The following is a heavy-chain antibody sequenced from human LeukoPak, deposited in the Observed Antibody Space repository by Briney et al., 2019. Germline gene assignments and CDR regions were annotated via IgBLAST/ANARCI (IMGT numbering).Heavy chain of an antibody. Sequence: PSETLSLTCTVSGGSISSYYWSWIRQPPGKGLEWIGYIYYSGSTNYNPSLKSRVTISVDTSKNQFSLKLSSVTAADTAVYYCARDSTMVSIVPDDAFDIWGQGTMVIVSS. CDR1: GGSISSYY. CDR2: IYYSGST. CDR3: ARDSTMVSIVPDDAFDI. D-gene: IGHD3-3*01. V-gene: IGHV4-59*01. J-gene: IGHJ3*02.